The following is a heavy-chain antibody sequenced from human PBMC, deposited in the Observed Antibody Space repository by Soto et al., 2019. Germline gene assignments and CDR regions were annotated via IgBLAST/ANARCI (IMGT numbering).Heavy chain of an antibody. CDR1: GFTFSSYA. Sequence: GGSLRLSCAASGFTFSSYAMHWVRQAPGKGLEWVAVISYDGSNKYYADSVKGRFTISRDNSKNTLYLQMNSLRAEDTAVYYCASTGYCTNGVCRRYYYGMDVWGQGTTVTVSS. CDR3: ASTGYCTNGVCRRYYYGMDV. CDR2: ISYDGSNK. J-gene: IGHJ6*02. D-gene: IGHD2-8*01. V-gene: IGHV3-30-3*01.